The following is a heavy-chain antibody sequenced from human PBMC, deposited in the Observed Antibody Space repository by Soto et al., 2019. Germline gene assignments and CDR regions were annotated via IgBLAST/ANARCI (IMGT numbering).Heavy chain of an antibody. D-gene: IGHD3-10*01. J-gene: IGHJ4*02. V-gene: IGHV1-2*02. Sequence: ASVKVSCKVSGYPFTTYYIHWVRQAPGQGLEWMGWIDPRSGGTVYEQKFQGRVTMTRDTSISTVYMDLSGLTSDDTAVYYCATDDYGICTYWGRGSRVTVSS. CDR1: GYPFTTYY. CDR3: ATDDYGICTY. CDR2: IDPRSGGT.